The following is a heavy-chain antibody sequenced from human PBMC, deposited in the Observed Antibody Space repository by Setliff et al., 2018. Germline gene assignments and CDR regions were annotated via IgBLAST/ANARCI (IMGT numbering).Heavy chain of an antibody. CDR2: ISSSSSTI. Sequence: AGGSLRLSCAASGFTFSSYSMNWVRQAPGKGVEWVSYISSSSSTIYYADSVKGRFTISRDNAKSSLYLQMNSLRAEDTAVYYCARVHYETSTYSPTLFDHWGQGALVTVSS. CDR1: GFTFSSYS. V-gene: IGHV3-48*04. J-gene: IGHJ4*02. CDR3: ARVHYETSTYSPTLFDH. D-gene: IGHD3-22*01.